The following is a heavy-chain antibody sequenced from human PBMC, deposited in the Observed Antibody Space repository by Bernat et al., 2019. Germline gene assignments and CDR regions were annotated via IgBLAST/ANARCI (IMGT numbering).Heavy chain of an antibody. V-gene: IGHV3-48*03. CDR2: ISSSGSTI. J-gene: IGHJ4*02. Sequence: EVQLVESGGGLVQPGGSLRLSCAASGFTFSSYEMNWVRQAPGKGLEWVSYISSSGSTIYYADSVKGRFTISRDNAKNSLYLQMNSPRAEDTAVYYCARDGVVGATRTFDYWGQGTLVTVSS. CDR1: GFTFSSYE. D-gene: IGHD1-26*01. CDR3: ARDGVVGATRTFDY.